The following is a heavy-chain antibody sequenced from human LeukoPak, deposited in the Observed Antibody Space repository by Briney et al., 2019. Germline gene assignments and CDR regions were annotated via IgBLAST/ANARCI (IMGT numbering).Heavy chain of an antibody. CDR3: AREGSGWDPFDY. D-gene: IGHD6-19*01. Sequence: SETLSLTCTVSGGSISSGSYYWSWIRQPPGKGLEWIGYIYYSGSTNYNPSLKSRVTISEDTSKNQFSLKLSSVTAADTAVYYCAREGSGWDPFDYWGRGTLVTVSS. J-gene: IGHJ4*02. CDR2: IYYSGST. CDR1: GGSISSGSYY. V-gene: IGHV4-61*01.